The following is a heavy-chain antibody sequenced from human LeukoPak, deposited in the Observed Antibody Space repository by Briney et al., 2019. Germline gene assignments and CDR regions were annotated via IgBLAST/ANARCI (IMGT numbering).Heavy chain of an antibody. Sequence: GGSLRLSCAASGFTFSNAWMSWVRQAPGKGLEWVGRIKSKTDGGTTDYAAPVKGRFTISRDDSKNTLYLQMNSLRAEDTAVYSCAKEGHSVVGDTITYWGQGTPVTVSS. V-gene: IGHV3-15*01. CDR3: AKEGHSVVGDTITY. CDR2: IKSKTDGGTT. D-gene: IGHD1-26*01. CDR1: GFTFSNAW. J-gene: IGHJ4*02.